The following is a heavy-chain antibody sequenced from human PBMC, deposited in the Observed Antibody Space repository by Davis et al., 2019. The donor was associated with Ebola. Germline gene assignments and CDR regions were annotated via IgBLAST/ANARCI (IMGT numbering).Heavy chain of an antibody. Sequence: KVSCKGSGYSFTSYWISWVRQMPGKGLEWMGKIDPSDSYTNYSPSFQGHVTFSADKSISTAYLQWSSLKASDTAMYYCAGLDESGYMLGGHNWFDPWGQGTLVTVSS. CDR1: GYSFTSYW. V-gene: IGHV5-10-1*01. D-gene: IGHD3-3*01. J-gene: IGHJ5*02. CDR3: AGLDESGYMLGGHNWFDP. CDR2: IDPSDSYT.